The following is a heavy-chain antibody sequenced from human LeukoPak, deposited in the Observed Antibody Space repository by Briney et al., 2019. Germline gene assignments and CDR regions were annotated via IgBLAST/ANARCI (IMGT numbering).Heavy chain of an antibody. V-gene: IGHV3-21*01. CDR2: ISSSSSYI. CDR1: GFTFSSYS. Sequence: GGSLRLSCAASGFTFSSYSMNWVRQAPGKGLEWVSSISSSSSYIYYADSVKGRFTISRDNAKNSLYLQMNSLRAEDTAVYYCARDPNSLVHYFDYWGQGTLVTVSS. CDR3: ARDPNSLVHYFDY. J-gene: IGHJ4*02. D-gene: IGHD6-13*01.